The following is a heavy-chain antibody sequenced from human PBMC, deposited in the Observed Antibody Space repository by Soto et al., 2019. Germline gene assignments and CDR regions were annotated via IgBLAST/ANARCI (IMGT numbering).Heavy chain of an antibody. V-gene: IGHV1-46*03. Sequence: ASVKVSCKASGYTFTSYYMHWVRQAPGQGLEWMGIINPSGGSTSYAQKFQGRVTMTRDTSTSTFYMELSSLRSEDTAVYYCARGDYYDSSGSEYFQHWGQGTLVTVSS. D-gene: IGHD3-22*01. CDR2: INPSGGST. CDR1: GYTFTSYY. CDR3: ARGDYYDSSGSEYFQH. J-gene: IGHJ1*01.